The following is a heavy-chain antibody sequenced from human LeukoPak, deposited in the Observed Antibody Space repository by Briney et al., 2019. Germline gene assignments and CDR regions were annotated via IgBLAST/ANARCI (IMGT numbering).Heavy chain of an antibody. CDR1: GGSFSGYY. D-gene: IGHD4-17*01. J-gene: IGHJ4*02. CDR2: INHSGST. Sequence: SETLSLTCAVYGGSFSGYYWSWIRQPPGKGLEWIGEINHSGSTNYNPSLKSRVTISVDTSKNQFSLKLSSVTAADTVVYYCARGEDYGAHNWGQGTLVTVSS. CDR3: ARGEDYGAHN. V-gene: IGHV4-34*01.